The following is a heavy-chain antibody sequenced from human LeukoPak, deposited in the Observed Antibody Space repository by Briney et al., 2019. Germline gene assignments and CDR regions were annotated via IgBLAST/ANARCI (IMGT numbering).Heavy chain of an antibody. D-gene: IGHD3-9*01. Sequence: SETLSLTCTVSGGSISSYYWSWIRQPPGKGLEWIGYIYYSGSTNYNPSLKSRVTILVDTSKNQFSLKLSSVTAADTAVYYCAGGDVLRYFDWLFWGQGTLVTVSS. CDR2: IYYSGST. V-gene: IGHV4-59*01. CDR1: GGSISSYY. CDR3: AGGDVLRYFDWLF. J-gene: IGHJ4*02.